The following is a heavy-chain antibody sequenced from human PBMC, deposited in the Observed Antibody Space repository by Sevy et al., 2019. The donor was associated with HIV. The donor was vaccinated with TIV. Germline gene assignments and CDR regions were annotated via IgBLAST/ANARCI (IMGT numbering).Heavy chain of an antibody. D-gene: IGHD3-3*01. CDR3: ARDRRAYDFWSGYYPDYYYYYGMDV. Sequence: SETLSLTCTVSGGSISSYYWSWIRQPPGKGLEWIGYIYYSGSTNYNPSLKSRVTISVDTSKNQCSLKRGSVTAADTAVYYCARDRRAYDFWSGYYPDYYYYYGMDVWGQGTTVTVSS. V-gene: IGHV4-59*01. CDR2: IYYSGST. CDR1: GGSISSYY. J-gene: IGHJ6*02.